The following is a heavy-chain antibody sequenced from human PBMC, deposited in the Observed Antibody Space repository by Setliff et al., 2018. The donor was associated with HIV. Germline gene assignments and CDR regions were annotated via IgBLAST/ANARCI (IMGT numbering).Heavy chain of an antibody. Sequence: GAEGKGDGKDEGESVTFYGLHWVRQAPGQGLEWMGWVSVYNGNTKYAENFQDRLTLTTDASTGTGVMELRGLRSDDTAVYYCATPGVGAGAFDIWGRGTMVTVSS. D-gene: IGHD3-10*01. CDR3: ATPGVGAGAFDI. CDR1: GESVTFYG. J-gene: IGHJ3*02. CDR2: VSVYNGNT. V-gene: IGHV1-18*04.